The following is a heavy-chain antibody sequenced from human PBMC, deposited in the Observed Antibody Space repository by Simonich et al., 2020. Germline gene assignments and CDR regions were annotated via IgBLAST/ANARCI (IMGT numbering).Heavy chain of an antibody. J-gene: IGHJ5*02. Sequence: EVQLVESGGGLVQPGGSLRLSCAASGFTFSSYDLHWVRQAQGKGWGWVSESGTAVETYYPGSVKGRITIAREKGKNSLYLQMNSLRAGDTAVYYCARGGYSGSYNWFDPWGQGTLVTVSS. CDR1: GFTFSSYD. CDR2: SGTAVET. CDR3: ARGGYSGSYNWFDP. D-gene: IGHD1-26*01. V-gene: IGHV3-13*01.